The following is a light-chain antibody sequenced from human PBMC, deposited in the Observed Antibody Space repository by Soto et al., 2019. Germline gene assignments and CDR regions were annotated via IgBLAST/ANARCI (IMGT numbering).Light chain of an antibody. Sequence: QAVVTQEPSLTVSPGGTVTLTCGSSTGTVTSGHFPFWFQQKPGQAPRTLISDTSNKHSWTPARFSGSLLGDKAALTLSGAQPEDEAEYYCLLSLPGAVVFGGGTKLTVL. CDR1: TGTVTSGHF. J-gene: IGLJ2*01. CDR3: LLSLPGAVV. V-gene: IGLV7-46*01. CDR2: DTS.